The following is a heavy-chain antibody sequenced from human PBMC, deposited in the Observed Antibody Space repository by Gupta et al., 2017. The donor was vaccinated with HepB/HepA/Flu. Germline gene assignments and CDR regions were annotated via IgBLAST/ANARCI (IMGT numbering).Heavy chain of an antibody. J-gene: IGHJ5*02. CDR1: GGSIRSYY. Sequence: QVQLQESGPGLVKPSETLSLTCTVSGGSIRSYYWSWIRQPPGKGLEWIGYIYYSGNTNYNPSLKSRVTISVDTSKNQFSLKLNSVTATDTAVYYCARDLRAGSAYKAGNWFDLWGQGTLVTVSS. D-gene: IGHD6-19*01. V-gene: IGHV4-59*01. CDR3: ARDLRAGSAYKAGNWFDL. CDR2: IYYSGNT.